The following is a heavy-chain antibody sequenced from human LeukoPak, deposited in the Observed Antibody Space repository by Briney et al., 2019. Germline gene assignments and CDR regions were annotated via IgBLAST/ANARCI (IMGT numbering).Heavy chain of an antibody. CDR2: IYPGDSET. V-gene: IGHV5-51*01. CDR3: ARQEYCSGGSCYTWFDP. D-gene: IGHD2-15*01. J-gene: IGHJ5*02. Sequence: GESLKISCKGSGYSFTSYWIGWVRQMPGKGLEWMGIIYPGDSETRYSPSFQGQVTISADKSISTAYLQWSSLKASDTAIYYCARQEYCSGGSCYTWFDPWGQGTLVIVSS. CDR1: GYSFTSYW.